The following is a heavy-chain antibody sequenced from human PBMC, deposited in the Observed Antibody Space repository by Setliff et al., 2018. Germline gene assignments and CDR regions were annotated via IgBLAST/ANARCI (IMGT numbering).Heavy chain of an antibody. V-gene: IGHV3-15*07. D-gene: IGHD2-2*02. CDR2: SKSKTAGGAI. Sequence: GGSLRLSCAASGFTFSYAWMHWVRQAPGKGLEWVGRSKSKTAGGAIDYAAPVKGRFTISRDDSKSTLYLQMSSLKTEDTAMYYCTTDRAACSGSSCYNGFDVWGQGTMVTVSS. CDR3: TTDRAACSGSSCYNGFDV. J-gene: IGHJ3*01. CDR1: GFTFSYAW.